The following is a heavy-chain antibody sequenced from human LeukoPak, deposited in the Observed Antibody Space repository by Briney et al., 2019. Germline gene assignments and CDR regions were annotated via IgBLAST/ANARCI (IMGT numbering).Heavy chain of an antibody. D-gene: IGHD6-13*01. CDR2: IYYSGST. CDR3: ARDDLQLVRRLGGSTEYYYYYYMDV. Sequence: SETLSLTCSVSGGAISRYYWSWIRQPPGKGLEWIGYIYYSGSTNYNPSLKSRVTISVDTSKNQFSLQLNSVTPEDTAVYYCARDDLQLVRRLGGSTEYYYYYYMDVWGKGTTVTVSS. CDR1: GGAISRYY. V-gene: IGHV4-59*12. J-gene: IGHJ6*03.